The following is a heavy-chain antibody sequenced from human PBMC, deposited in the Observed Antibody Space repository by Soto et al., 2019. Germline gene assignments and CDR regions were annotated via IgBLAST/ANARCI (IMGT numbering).Heavy chain of an antibody. CDR2: ISYDGSNK. V-gene: IGHV3-30-3*01. CDR3: ARDLLYDYAAFDY. Sequence: ESGGGVVQPGRSLRLSCAASGFTFSSYAMHWVRQAPGKGLEWVAVISYDGSNKYYADSVKGRFTISRDNSKNTLYLQMNSLRAEDTAVYYCARDLLYDYAAFDYWGQGTLVTVSS. D-gene: IGHD2-8*01. CDR1: GFTFSSYA. J-gene: IGHJ4*02.